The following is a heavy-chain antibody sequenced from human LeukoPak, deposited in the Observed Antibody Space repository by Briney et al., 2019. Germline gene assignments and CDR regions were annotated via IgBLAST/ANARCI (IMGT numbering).Heavy chain of an antibody. CDR3: AKDARFGEFPHGSFDC. V-gene: IGHV3-30*18. J-gene: IGHJ4*02. D-gene: IGHD3-10*01. Sequence: PGGCLTLSCAAAGFTFSSYGMRSVRQAPGKGLEWVLVISYDGRNKYYADSVKGRFTISRDNSKNTLYLQMNSLKAAETAVYSCAKDARFGEFPHGSFDCWCRGTVVIVSS. CDR1: GFTFSSYG. CDR2: ISYDGRNK.